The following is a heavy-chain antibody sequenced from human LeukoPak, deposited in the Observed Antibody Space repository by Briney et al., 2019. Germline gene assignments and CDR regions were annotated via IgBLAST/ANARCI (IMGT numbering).Heavy chain of an antibody. CDR2: MNPNSGNT. Sequence: ASVKVSCKASGYTFTSYDINWVRQATAQGLGWMGWMNPNSGNTGYAQKFQGRVTITRNTSISTAYMELSSLRSEDTAVYYCARGRSNSDFDYWGQGTLVTVSS. D-gene: IGHD4-23*01. CDR1: GYTFTSYD. J-gene: IGHJ4*02. V-gene: IGHV1-8*03. CDR3: ARGRSNSDFDY.